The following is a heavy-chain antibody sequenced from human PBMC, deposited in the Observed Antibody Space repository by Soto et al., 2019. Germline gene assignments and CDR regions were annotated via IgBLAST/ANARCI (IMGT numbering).Heavy chain of an antibody. CDR1: GYTFTSYG. CDR2: ISAYNGNT. V-gene: IGHV1-18*01. J-gene: IGHJ6*02. D-gene: IGHD6-19*01. CDR3: ARDPGAVAAPYYYYYGMDV. Sequence: ASVKVSCKASGYTFTSYGTSWVRQAPGQGLEWMGWISAYNGNTHYAQKLQGRVTITRDTSASTAYMELSSLRSEDTAVYYCARDPGAVAAPYYYYYGMDVWGQGTTVTVSS.